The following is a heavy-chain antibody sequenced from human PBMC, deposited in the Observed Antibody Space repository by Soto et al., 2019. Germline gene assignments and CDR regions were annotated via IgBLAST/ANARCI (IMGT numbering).Heavy chain of an antibody. Sequence: EVQLVESGGGLVQPGRSLRLSCAASGFTFDDYAMHWVRQAPGKGLEWVSGISWNSGSIGYADSVKGRFTISRDNAKNSLYLQMNSLRAEDTALYYCAKDMSSSGWYDAFDIWGQGTMVTVSS. V-gene: IGHV3-9*01. D-gene: IGHD6-19*01. CDR1: GFTFDDYA. J-gene: IGHJ3*02. CDR2: ISWNSGSI. CDR3: AKDMSSSGWYDAFDI.